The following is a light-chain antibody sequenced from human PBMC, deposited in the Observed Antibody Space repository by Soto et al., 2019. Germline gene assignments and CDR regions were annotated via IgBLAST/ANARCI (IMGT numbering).Light chain of an antibody. V-gene: IGKV1-12*01. J-gene: IGKJ5*01. CDR3: QQASRFPIT. Sequence: DIQMTQSPSSVSASVGDRVTITCRASQGISGWLAWYQQKPGKAPKLLIYAASNLQSGVPSRFSGSGSGTAFTLPSSSLQPEDFATYYCQQASRFPITFGQGTRLEIK. CDR1: QGISGW. CDR2: AAS.